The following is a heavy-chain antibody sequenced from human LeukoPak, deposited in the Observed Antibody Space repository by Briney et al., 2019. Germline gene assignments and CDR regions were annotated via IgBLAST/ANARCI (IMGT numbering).Heavy chain of an antibody. V-gene: IGHV3-13*01. Sequence: PGGSLRLSCAVSGFSFSSYDMHWVRQPAGKGLEWVSGIGTAGDSYYAGSVKGRFNISRENAKNSLYLQMNSLRAGDTAVYYCARGGDEGFDPWGQGTLVTVSS. D-gene: IGHD3-10*01. J-gene: IGHJ5*02. CDR2: IGTAGDS. CDR3: ARGGDEGFDP. CDR1: GFSFSSYD.